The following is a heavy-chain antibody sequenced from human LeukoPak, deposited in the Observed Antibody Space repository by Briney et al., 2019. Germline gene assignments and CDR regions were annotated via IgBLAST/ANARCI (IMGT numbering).Heavy chain of an antibody. D-gene: IGHD4-17*01. J-gene: IGHJ6*03. CDR2: ISGGGGST. CDR3: AKDALGGYGDYGYYYYYMDV. Sequence: GGSLRLSCAASGFTFDDYAMHWVRQAPGKGLEWVSFISGGGGSTYYADSVKGRFTISRDNSKNSLYLQMNSLRTEDTALYYCAKDALGGYGDYGYYYYYMDVWGKGTTVTVSS. V-gene: IGHV3-43*02. CDR1: GFTFDDYA.